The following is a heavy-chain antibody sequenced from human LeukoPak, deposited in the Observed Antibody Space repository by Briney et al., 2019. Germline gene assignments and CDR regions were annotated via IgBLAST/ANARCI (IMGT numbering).Heavy chain of an antibody. CDR3: AKDRLSNGDPAGY. CDR1: GFTFGTYG. V-gene: IGHV3-30*18. CDR2: ISYDGSNK. J-gene: IGHJ4*02. D-gene: IGHD4-17*01. Sequence: GGSLRLSCAASGFTFGTYGMHWVRQAPGQGLEWVAVISYDGSNKYYADSVKGRFTISRDNSKNTLYLQMISLRAEDTAVYYCAKDRLSNGDPAGYWGQGILVTVSS.